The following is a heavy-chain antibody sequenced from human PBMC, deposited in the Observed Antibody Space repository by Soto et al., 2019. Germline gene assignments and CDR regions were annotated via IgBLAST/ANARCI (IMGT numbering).Heavy chain of an antibody. V-gene: IGHV4-4*02. CDR3: AGHDWYRFAP. D-gene: IGHD3-9*01. Sequence: QVQLQESGPGLVNPSGTLSLPCAVSGGSIPSNWWSWVRQPPGKGLEWIGEIYHNGRFNYNPSLRSRLTISIDTPKSQLPLQLTSVTAADTAVHYCAGHDWYRFAPWGPGTRVTVSS. CDR1: GGSIPSNW. CDR2: IYHNGRF. J-gene: IGHJ5*02.